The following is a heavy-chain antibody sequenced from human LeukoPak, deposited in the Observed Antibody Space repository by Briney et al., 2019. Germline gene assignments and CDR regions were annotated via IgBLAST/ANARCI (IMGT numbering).Heavy chain of an antibody. Sequence: PGGSLRLSCAASGFTYSSYSMSWVRQAPGKGLEWVANIKQDGSETYYVDSVKGRFTISRDNAKNSLYLQTNSLRAEDTAVYYCARGGGICWGQGTLVTVSS. D-gene: IGHD2-15*01. CDR3: ARGGGIC. J-gene: IGHJ4*02. CDR1: GFTYSSYS. V-gene: IGHV3-7*01. CDR2: IKQDGSET.